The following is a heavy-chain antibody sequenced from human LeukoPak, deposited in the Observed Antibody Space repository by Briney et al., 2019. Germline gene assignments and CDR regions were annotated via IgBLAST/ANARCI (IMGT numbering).Heavy chain of an antibody. V-gene: IGHV3-23*01. J-gene: IGHJ3*01. CDR2: LSGSGRSTL. CDR1: GFSFSSYA. D-gene: IGHD3-9*01. CDR3: AKVRGSLTGAFDH. Sequence: PGGSLRLSCAASGFSFSSYAMNWVRQAPGKGLEWVSSLSGSGRSTLYYRDSVKGRFTISRDNSKNTLYLQMNSLRAEDTAVYYCAKVRGSLTGAFDHWGQGTMVTVSS.